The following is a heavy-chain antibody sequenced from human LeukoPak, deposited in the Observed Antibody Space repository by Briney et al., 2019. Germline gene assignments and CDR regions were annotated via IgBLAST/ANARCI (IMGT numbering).Heavy chain of an antibody. J-gene: IGHJ4*02. CDR2: IIPILGIP. CDR3: ARESNPIYCTNGVCPIDS. D-gene: IGHD2-8*01. V-gene: IGHV1-69*04. CDR1: GGTFSSFA. Sequence: SVKVSCKASGGTFSSFAVSGVRQAPGQGLEWMGRIIPILGIPNYAHKFQGSVTLTADESTNTVYMELSSLRSEDTAVYYCARESNPIYCTNGVCPIDSWGQGTLVIVSS.